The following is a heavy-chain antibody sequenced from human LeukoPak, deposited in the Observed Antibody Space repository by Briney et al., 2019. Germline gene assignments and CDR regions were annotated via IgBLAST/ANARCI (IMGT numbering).Heavy chain of an antibody. J-gene: IGHJ3*02. CDR3: ARELAWDAFDI. Sequence: GGSLRFSFSASGFNFNNYNMNWVRQAPGKGLEWVSSIHSSSGSIYYADSLKGRLTISRDNAKNSLYLQMNSLRGEDMAVYYCARELAWDAFDIWGQGTMVTVSS. V-gene: IGHV3-21*01. CDR1: GFNFNNYN. CDR2: IHSSSGSI.